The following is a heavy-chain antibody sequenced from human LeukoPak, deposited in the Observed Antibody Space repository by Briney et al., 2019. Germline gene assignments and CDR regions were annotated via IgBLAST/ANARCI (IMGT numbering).Heavy chain of an antibody. D-gene: IGHD5-18*01. CDR3: AKVLGYSRGYFDY. CDR2: INWNGGST. CDR1: GFTFDDYT. J-gene: IGHJ4*02. V-gene: IGHV3-20*04. Sequence: GGSLRLSCAASGFTFDDYTMSWVRQAPGKGLEWVSGINWNGGSTGYADSVKGRFTISRDNAKNSLYLQMNSLRAEDTAVYYCAKVLGYSRGYFDYWGQGTLVTVSS.